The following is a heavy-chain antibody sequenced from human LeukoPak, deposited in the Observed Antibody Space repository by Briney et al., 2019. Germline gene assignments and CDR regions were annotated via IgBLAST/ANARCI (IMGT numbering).Heavy chain of an antibody. CDR2: IYYSGST. V-gene: IGHV4-39*01. CDR3: GRPIVGARRGSFDC. J-gene: IGHJ4*02. D-gene: IGHD1-26*01. CDR1: GGSIGSSAYN. Sequence: PSETLSLTCTDSGGSIGSSAYNWGWIRQPPGKGLEWIGSIYYSGSTYYNPSLESRVTISVDTSKNQFSLKLTSVTAADTAVYYCGRPIVGARRGSFDCWSQGTLVTVSS.